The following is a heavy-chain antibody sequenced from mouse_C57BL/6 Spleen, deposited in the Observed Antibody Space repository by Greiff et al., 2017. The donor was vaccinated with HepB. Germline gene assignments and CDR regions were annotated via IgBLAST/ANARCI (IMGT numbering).Heavy chain of an antibody. CDR2: IHPNSGST. Sequence: VQLQQPGAELVKPGASVKLSCKASGYTFTSYWMHWVKQRPGQGLEWIGMIHPNSGSTNYNEKFKSKATLTVDKSSSTAYMQRSSLTSEDSAVYYCARGDDGYSRQFAYWGQGTLVTVSA. J-gene: IGHJ3*01. CDR1: GYTFTSYW. CDR3: ARGDDGYSRQFAY. D-gene: IGHD2-3*01. V-gene: IGHV1-64*01.